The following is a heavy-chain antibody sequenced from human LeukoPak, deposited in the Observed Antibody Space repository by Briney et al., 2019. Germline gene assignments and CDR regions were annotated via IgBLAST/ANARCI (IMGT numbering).Heavy chain of an antibody. CDR1: GFTVSSNY. Sequence: GGSLRLSCAASGFTVSSNYMSWVRQAPGKGLEWVSVIYSGGSTYYADSVKGRFTISRDNSKNTLYLQMNSLRAEDTAVYYCARAPCSGGSCYLDYWGQGTLVTVSS. J-gene: IGHJ4*02. V-gene: IGHV3-66*01. CDR3: ARAPCSGGSCYLDY. CDR2: IYSGGST. D-gene: IGHD2-15*01.